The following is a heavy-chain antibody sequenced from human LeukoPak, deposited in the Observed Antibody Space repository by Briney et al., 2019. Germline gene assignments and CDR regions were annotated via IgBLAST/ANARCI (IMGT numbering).Heavy chain of an antibody. CDR3: ARDNVVVPAAMPFDY. D-gene: IGHD2-2*01. CDR1: GSTFTSYG. V-gene: IGHV1-18*01. CDR2: ISAYSGNT. Sequence: GASVKVSCKASGSTFTSYGISWVRQAPGQGLEWMGWISAYSGNTNYAQKLQGRVTMTTDTSTSTAYMELRSLRSDDTAVYYCARDNVVVPAAMPFDYWGQGTLVTVSS. J-gene: IGHJ4*02.